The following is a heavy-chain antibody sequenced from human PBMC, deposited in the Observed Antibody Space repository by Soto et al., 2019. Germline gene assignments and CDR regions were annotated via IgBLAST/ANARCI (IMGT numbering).Heavy chain of an antibody. J-gene: IGHJ6*02. Sequence: QVQLQESGPGLVKPSQTLSLTCSVSGGSISSGGYYWGWIRQHPGKDLEWIGYINHTGSTDSNPSSKSRLTISADTSKNQFSLKLRSVTAADTAVYYCARVVLDIVLIPAAQPYYVYGMDVWGQGTTVTVSS. CDR1: GGSISSGGYY. D-gene: IGHD2-2*03. CDR2: INHTGST. V-gene: IGHV4-31*03. CDR3: ARVVLDIVLIPAAQPYYVYGMDV.